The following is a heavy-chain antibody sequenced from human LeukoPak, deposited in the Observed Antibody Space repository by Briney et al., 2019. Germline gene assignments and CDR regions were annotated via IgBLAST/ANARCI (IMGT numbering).Heavy chain of an antibody. J-gene: IGHJ6*03. CDR1: GFTFSSYS. CDR3: ARMDYYYYYMDV. Sequence: GGSLRLSCAASGFTFSSYSMNWVRQAPGKGLEWVSVIYSGGSTYYADSVKGRFTISRDNSKNTLYLQMNSLRAEDTAVYYCARMDYYYYYMDVWGKGTTVTVSS. V-gene: IGHV3-53*01. CDR2: IYSGGST.